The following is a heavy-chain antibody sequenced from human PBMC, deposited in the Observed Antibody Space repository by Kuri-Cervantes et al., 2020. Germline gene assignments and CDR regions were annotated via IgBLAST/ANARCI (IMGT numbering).Heavy chain of an antibody. Sequence: GESLKISCAASGFTFDDYGMAWVRQTPGKGLEWIAGIDWSSSGTGYADSVQGRFTVSRDNAKRLLFLRMNSLRVEDTALYYCASLGPGYNSSWSYWGQGALVTVSS. J-gene: IGHJ4*02. CDR3: ASLGPGYNSSWSY. D-gene: IGHD6-13*01. CDR2: IDWSSSGT. CDR1: GFTFDDYG. V-gene: IGHV3-20*04.